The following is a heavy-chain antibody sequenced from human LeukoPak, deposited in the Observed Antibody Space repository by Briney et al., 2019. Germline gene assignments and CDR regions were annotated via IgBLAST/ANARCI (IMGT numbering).Heavy chain of an antibody. Sequence: PSETLSLTCDVSGGSLSGYYWTWLRQSPGKGLEWIGEINHNGGSNYSPSLKSRVSMSIVTSKNEFSLRLTYVTAADTAVYYCARGLGLQTPFGEAEPGMLHWYDRWGRGTLVTASS. D-gene: IGHD3-3*01. CDR3: ARGLGLQTPFGEAEPGMLHWYDR. J-gene: IGHJ5*02. CDR1: GGSLSGYY. V-gene: IGHV4-34*01. CDR2: INHNGGS.